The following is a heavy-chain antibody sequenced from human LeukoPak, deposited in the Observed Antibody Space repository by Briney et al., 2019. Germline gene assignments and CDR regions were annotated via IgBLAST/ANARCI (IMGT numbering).Heavy chain of an antibody. J-gene: IGHJ6*03. D-gene: IGHD3-10*01. CDR3: ARSPKVRGVADYYYYYMDV. Sequence: PSETLSLTCTVSGGSISSYYWSWIRQPPGKGLEWIGYIYYSGSTNYNPSLKSRVTISVDTSKNQFSLKLSSVTAADTAVYYCARSPKVRGVADYYYYYMDVWGKGTTVTVSS. CDR1: GGSISSYY. V-gene: IGHV4-59*12. CDR2: IYYSGST.